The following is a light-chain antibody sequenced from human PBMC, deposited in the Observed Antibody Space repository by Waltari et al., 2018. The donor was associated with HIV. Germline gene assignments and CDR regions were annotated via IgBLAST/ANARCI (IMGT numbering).Light chain of an antibody. CDR1: SSDVGGYKY. J-gene: IGLJ1*01. V-gene: IGLV2-11*01. CDR2: NVN. Sequence: QSALTQPRSVSGSPGQSITISCTGTSSDVGGYKYVSWYHQHPGKSPKPIIYNVNTRPSGVPDRFSGSKSVNTAALTISGLQADDEADYYCSSYAGAYTYVFGSGTKVTVL. CDR3: SSYAGAYTYV.